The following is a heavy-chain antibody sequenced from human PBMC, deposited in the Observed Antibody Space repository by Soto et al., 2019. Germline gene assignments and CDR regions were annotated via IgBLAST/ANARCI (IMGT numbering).Heavy chain of an antibody. J-gene: IGHJ4*02. CDR1: GFTFSSYG. CDR2: IWYDGSNK. Sequence: GGSLRLSCAASGFTFSSYGMHWVRQAPGKGLEWVAVIWYDGSNKYYADSVKGRFTISRDNSKNTLYLQMNSLRAEDTAVYYCARDSVVVGTWGYFDYWGQGTLVTVSS. CDR3: ARDSVVVGTWGYFDY. V-gene: IGHV3-33*01. D-gene: IGHD2-21*01.